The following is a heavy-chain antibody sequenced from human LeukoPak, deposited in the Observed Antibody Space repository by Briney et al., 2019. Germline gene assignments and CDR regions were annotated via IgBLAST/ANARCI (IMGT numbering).Heavy chain of an antibody. CDR1: GFTFGDYY. J-gene: IGHJ4*02. Sequence: GGSLRLSCAASGFTFGDYYMSWIRQAPGKGLEWVSYISSSGSTIYYADSVKGRFTISRDNAKNSLYLQMNSLRAEDTAVYYCASDPLGEKYYYDSSGYYWGQGTLVTVSS. V-gene: IGHV3-11*01. D-gene: IGHD3-22*01. CDR3: ASDPLGEKYYYDSSGYY. CDR2: ISSSGSTI.